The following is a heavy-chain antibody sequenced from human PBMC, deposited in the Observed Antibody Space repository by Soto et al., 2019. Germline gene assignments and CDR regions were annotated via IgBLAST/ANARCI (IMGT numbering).Heavy chain of an antibody. CDR1: GFTFSSYG. V-gene: IGHV3-33*01. CDR2: IWYDGSNK. J-gene: IGHJ5*02. CDR3: AREVNIVVVQAAMFFDP. Sequence: QVQLVESGGGVVQPGRSLRLSCAASGFTFSSYGMHWVRQAPGKGLEWVAVIWYDGSNKYYADSVKGRFTISRDNSKNTLYLQMNSLRAEDTAVYYCAREVNIVVVQAAMFFDPWRQGTLVTVSS. D-gene: IGHD2-2*01.